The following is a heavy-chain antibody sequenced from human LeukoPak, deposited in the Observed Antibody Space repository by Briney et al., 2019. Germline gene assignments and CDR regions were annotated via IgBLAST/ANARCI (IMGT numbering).Heavy chain of an antibody. V-gene: IGHV1-2*02. CDR2: INPNSGGT. J-gene: IGHJ6*02. CDR1: GYTFTGYY. D-gene: IGHD3-3*01. CDR3: ARYSYDFWSGYPPEYGMDV. Sequence: ASVKVSCKASGYTFTGYYMHWVRQAPGQGLEWMGWINPNSGGTNYAQKFQGGVTMTRGTSISTAYMELSRLRSDDTAVYYCARYSYDFWSGYPPEYGMDVWGQGTTVTVSS.